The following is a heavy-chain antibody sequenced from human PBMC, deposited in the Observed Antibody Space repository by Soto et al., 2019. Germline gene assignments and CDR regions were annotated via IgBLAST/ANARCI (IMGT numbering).Heavy chain of an antibody. D-gene: IGHD3-22*01. J-gene: IGHJ4*02. CDR2: INAGNGNT. V-gene: IGHV1-3*01. Sequence: GASVKVSCKASGYTFTSYAMHWVRQAPGQRLEWMGWINAGNGNTKYSQKFQGRVTITRDTSASTAYMELSSLRSEDTAVYYCARGERLDYYDSSGYSPFVYWGQGTLVTVSS. CDR1: GYTFTSYA. CDR3: ARGERLDYYDSSGYSPFVY.